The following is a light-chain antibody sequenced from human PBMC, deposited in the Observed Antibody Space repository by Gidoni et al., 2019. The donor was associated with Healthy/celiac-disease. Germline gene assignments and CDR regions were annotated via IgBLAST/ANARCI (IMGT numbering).Light chain of an antibody. CDR2: EVS. Sequence: QSALTQPPSASGSPGQSVTISCTGTSSDVGGYNYVSWYQQHPGKAPKLMIYEVSQRPSGVPDRFSGSKSGNTASLTVSGLQAEDEADYYCSSYAGEVVFGGGTKLTVL. J-gene: IGLJ2*01. V-gene: IGLV2-8*01. CDR1: SSDVGGYNY. CDR3: SSYAGEVV.